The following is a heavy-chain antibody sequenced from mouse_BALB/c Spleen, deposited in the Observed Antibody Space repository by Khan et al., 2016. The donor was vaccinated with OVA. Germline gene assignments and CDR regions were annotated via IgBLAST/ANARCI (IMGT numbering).Heavy chain of an antibody. V-gene: IGHV3-2*02. CDR3: ARGNYYGYYFDY. D-gene: IGHD1-1*01. J-gene: IGHJ2*01. CDR1: GFSITSGYA. CDR2: ISYSGVT. Sequence: EVKLVESGPGLVKPSQSLSLTCTVTGFSITSGYAWNWIRQFPGNKLEWMGYISYSGVTSYTPSLKSRISIPRDTSKNQFFLQLNSVTTEDTATYYCARGNYYGYYFDYWGQGTTLTVSS.